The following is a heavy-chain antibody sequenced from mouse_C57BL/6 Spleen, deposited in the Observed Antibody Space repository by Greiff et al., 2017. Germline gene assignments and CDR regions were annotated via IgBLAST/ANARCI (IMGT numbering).Heavy chain of an antibody. CDR1: GYAFSSYW. CDR2: IYPGDGDT. CDR3: ARRVTTVVTRGYYAMDY. Sequence: QVQLQQSGAELVKPGASVKISCKASGYAFSSYWMNWVKQRPGKGLEWIGQIYPGDGDTNYNGQFKGKATLTADKSSSTAYMQLSSLTSEDSAVYFCARRVTTVVTRGYYAMDYWGQGTSVTVSS. V-gene: IGHV1-80*01. D-gene: IGHD1-1*01. J-gene: IGHJ4*01.